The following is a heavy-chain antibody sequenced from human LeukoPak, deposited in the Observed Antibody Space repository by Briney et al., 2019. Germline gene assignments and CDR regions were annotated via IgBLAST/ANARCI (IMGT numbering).Heavy chain of an antibody. Sequence: SQTLSLTCTVSGDSISSGSYFWAWVRQPPGKGLEWIGSINYRGTTYYTPSFKSRVTRSVDTSKNQFSLKLSSVTAVDMFVYYCVRMVFCSTTSCYFDYWGQGRLVTVSS. CDR2: INYRGTT. CDR3: VRMVFCSTTSCYFDY. V-gene: IGHV4-39*01. J-gene: IGHJ4*02. CDR1: GDSISSGSYF. D-gene: IGHD2-2*01.